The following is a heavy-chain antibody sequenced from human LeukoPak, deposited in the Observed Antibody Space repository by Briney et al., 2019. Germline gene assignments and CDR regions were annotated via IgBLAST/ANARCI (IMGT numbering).Heavy chain of an antibody. D-gene: IGHD3-22*01. CDR1: GFTFSSYW. J-gene: IGHJ4*02. CDR2: INSDGSST. CDR3: AKHSHDGSAPYYEVQFDS. V-gene: IGHV3-74*01. Sequence: GGSLRLSCAASGFTFSSYWMHWVRQAPGKGLVWVSRINSDGSSTSYADSVKGRFTISRDNAKNTLYLQMNSLRAEDTAVYYCAKHSHDGSAPYYEVQFDSWGQGTLVTVSS.